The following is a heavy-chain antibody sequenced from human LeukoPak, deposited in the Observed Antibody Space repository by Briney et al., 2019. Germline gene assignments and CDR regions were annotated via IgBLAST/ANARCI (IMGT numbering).Heavy chain of an antibody. J-gene: IGHJ4*02. V-gene: IGHV4-59*01. Sequence: PSETLSLTCTVSGGSISSYYWSWIRQPPGKGLEWIGYIYYSGSTNYNPSLKSRVTISVDTSKNQFSLKLSSVTAADTAVYYCARVRIGRWLQPSDYWGQGTLVTVSS. CDR1: GGSISSYY. CDR2: IYYSGST. CDR3: ARVRIGRWLQPSDY. D-gene: IGHD5-24*01.